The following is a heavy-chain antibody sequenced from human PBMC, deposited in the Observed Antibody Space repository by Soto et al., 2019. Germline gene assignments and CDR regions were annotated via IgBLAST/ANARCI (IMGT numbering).Heavy chain of an antibody. CDR3: ARDEAAESQRDY. J-gene: IGHJ4*02. V-gene: IGHV1-18*01. Sequence: ASVKVSCKASGYTFTSYGIGWVRQAPGQGLEWMGWISAYNGNTNYAQKLQGRVTMTTDTSTSTAYMELRSLRSDDTAVYYCARDEAAESQRDYWGQGTLVTVSS. CDR1: GYTFTSYG. CDR2: ISAYNGNT. D-gene: IGHD6-13*01.